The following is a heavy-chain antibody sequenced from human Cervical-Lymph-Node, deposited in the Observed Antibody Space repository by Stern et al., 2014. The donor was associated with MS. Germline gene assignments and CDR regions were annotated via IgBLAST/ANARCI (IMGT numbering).Heavy chain of an antibody. CDR1: GDSITSYY. CDR3: ARGKSIAGRAYFYYGLDV. Sequence: QVQLQESGPGLAKTSETLSLTCTVSGDSITSYYWSWIRQPPGKGLEFIGYTYYSGSTNYNPSLKSRVTISLDTSKNQISLELSSVTAADTAVYFCARGKSIAGRAYFYYGLDVWGQGTTVTVSS. V-gene: IGHV4-59*08. D-gene: IGHD6-6*01. J-gene: IGHJ6*02. CDR2: TYYSGST.